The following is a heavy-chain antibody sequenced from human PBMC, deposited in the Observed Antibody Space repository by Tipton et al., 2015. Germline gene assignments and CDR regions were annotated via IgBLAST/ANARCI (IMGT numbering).Heavy chain of an antibody. CDR3: AREVAAQTEYFDY. J-gene: IGHJ4*02. CDR1: GGPISSYY. V-gene: IGHV4-4*08. D-gene: IGHD6-19*01. Sequence: TLSLTCTVSGGPISSYYWSWIRQPPGKGLEWIGYIYYSGSTNYNPSLKSRVTISVDTSKNLFSLNLRFVTAEDMAVYYCAREVAAQTEYFDYWGQGTQVTVSS. CDR2: IYYSGST.